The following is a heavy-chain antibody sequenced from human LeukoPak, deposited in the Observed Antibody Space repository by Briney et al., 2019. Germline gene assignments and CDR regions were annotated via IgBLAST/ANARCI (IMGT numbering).Heavy chain of an antibody. CDR1: GGSISSYY. Sequence: SETLSLTCTVSGGSISSYYWSWIRQPPGKGLEWIGYIYYSGSTNYNPSLKSRVTVSVDTSKNQFSLKLSSVTAADTAAYYCARQGGGFWYFDLWGRGTLVTVSS. J-gene: IGHJ2*01. CDR3: ARQGGGFWYFDL. CDR2: IYYSGST. V-gene: IGHV4-59*08. D-gene: IGHD6-25*01.